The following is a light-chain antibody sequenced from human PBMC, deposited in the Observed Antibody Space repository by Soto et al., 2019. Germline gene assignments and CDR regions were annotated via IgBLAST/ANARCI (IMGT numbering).Light chain of an antibody. Sequence: QSALTQPASVSGSPGQSITISCTGTSSDVGGYNYVSWYQQHPGKAPKLMIYEVSDRPSGVSNRFSGSKSGNPASLTISGLQAEDEADYYCSSLTSTYTLYVFGTGTKVTVL. CDR3: SSLTSTYTLYV. CDR2: EVS. V-gene: IGLV2-14*01. CDR1: SSDVGGYNY. J-gene: IGLJ1*01.